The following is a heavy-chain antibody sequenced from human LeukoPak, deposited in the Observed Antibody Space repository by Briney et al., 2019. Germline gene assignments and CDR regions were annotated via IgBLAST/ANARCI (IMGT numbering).Heavy chain of an antibody. CDR2: IYYSGST. CDR3: ARGEDWSLPFDY. Sequence: PGGSLRLSCAASGFTFSSYWMHWVRQAPGKGLEWIGSIYYSGSTYYNPSLKSRVTISVDTSKNQFSLKLSSVTAADTAVYYCARGEDWSLPFDYWGQGTLVTVSS. D-gene: IGHD2-21*01. J-gene: IGHJ4*02. V-gene: IGHV4-39*07. CDR1: GFTFSSYW.